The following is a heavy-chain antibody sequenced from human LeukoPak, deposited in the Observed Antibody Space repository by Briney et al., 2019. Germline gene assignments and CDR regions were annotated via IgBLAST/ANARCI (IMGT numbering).Heavy chain of an antibody. J-gene: IGHJ4*02. CDR2: ISGSGDST. CDR3: AKDARDGYNSVHWIKRHHENYFDY. D-gene: IGHD5-24*01. Sequence: GGSLRLSCAASGFTFSSYAMSWVRQAPGKGLEWVSAISGSGDSTYYADSVKGRFTISRDNSKNTLYLQMNSLRAEDTAVYYCAKDARDGYNSVHWIKRHHENYFDYWGQGTLVTVSS. V-gene: IGHV3-23*01. CDR1: GFTFSSYA.